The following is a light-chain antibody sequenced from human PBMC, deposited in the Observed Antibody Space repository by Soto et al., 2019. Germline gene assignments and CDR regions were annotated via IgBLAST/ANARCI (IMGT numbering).Light chain of an antibody. J-gene: IGKJ1*01. CDR1: QSVISN. CDR2: GAS. CDR3: QHYDDLWT. V-gene: IGKV3D-15*01. Sequence: EIVMTQSPATLSVSPGERATLSCRASQSVISNVAWYQQNPGRAPRLLIYGASTRATGIPARFSGRVSGTEFTLTISSLQSEDFAVYYCQHYDDLWTFGQGTKVEIK.